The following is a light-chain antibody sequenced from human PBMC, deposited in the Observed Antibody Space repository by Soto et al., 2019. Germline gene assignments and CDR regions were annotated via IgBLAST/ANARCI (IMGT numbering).Light chain of an antibody. CDR2: GAS. CDR1: QSVSSSY. J-gene: IGKJ1*01. CDR3: QQYGSSPVA. Sequence: EILFTQSPGTLSLSPGERATLSCRASQSVSSSYLAWYQQKPGEAPRLLIYGASSRDTGIPDRFSGSGSGTDFTLTISRLEPEDFAVYYCQQYGSSPVAFGQGTKVDIK. V-gene: IGKV3-20*01.